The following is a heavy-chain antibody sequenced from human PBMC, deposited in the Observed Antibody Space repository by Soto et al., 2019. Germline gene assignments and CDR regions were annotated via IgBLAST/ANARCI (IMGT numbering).Heavy chain of an antibody. V-gene: IGHV3-30-3*01. CDR1: GSTLSSYL. D-gene: IGHD3-10*01. Sequence: QVQLVESGGGVVQPGRSLGPSWPASGSTLSSYLMHWVRQAPGKGLRWVAVLSYDGSNKYYADSVKGRFTISRDNSKNTLYLQMNSLRAEDTAVYYCARDPPGMAEHAFDIWGQGTMVTVSS. CDR2: LSYDGSNK. J-gene: IGHJ3*02. CDR3: ARDPPGMAEHAFDI.